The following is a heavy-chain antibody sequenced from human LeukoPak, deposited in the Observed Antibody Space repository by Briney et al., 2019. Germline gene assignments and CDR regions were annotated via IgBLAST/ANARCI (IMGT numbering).Heavy chain of an antibody. J-gene: IGHJ4*02. D-gene: IGHD6-19*01. V-gene: IGHV4-59*11. CDR1: GGSFSGHY. CDR3: ARDRSVAGPFDY. Sequence: SETLSLTCAVYGGSFSGHYWSWIRQPPGKGLEWIGYIYYSGSTNYNPSLKSRVTISVDTSKNQFSLKLSSVTAADTAVYYCARDRSVAGPFDYWGQGTLVTVSS. CDR2: IYYSGST.